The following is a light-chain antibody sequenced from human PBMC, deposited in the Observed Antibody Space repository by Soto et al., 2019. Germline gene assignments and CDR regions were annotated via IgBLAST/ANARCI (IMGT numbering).Light chain of an antibody. V-gene: IGLV2-14*01. CDR1: SSDFGNYNY. CDR3: SSFTSSTTYV. J-gene: IGLJ1*01. Sequence: QSVLTQSASVSGSPGQSITISCTGTSSDFGNYNYVSWYQQHPGEVPKLIIFNVNNRPSGVSNRFSGSKSGNTASLTISGLQAEDEADYYCSSFTSSTTYVFGTGTQVTVL. CDR2: NVN.